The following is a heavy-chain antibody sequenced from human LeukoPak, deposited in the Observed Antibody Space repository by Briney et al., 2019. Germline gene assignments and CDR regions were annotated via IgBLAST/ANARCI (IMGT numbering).Heavy chain of an antibody. D-gene: IGHD3-10*01. V-gene: IGHV1-8*01. CDR3: ARTWFGELLLDY. CDR2: MNPKSGDT. Sequence: APVKVSCTPSGYTFTNYNINWLRQTTGHGLEWMGWMNPKSGDTGYAQKFQGRVTITRDTSITTASMELSSLRSEDTAVYYCARTWFGELLLDYWGQGTLVTVSS. J-gene: IGHJ4*02. CDR1: GYTFTNYN.